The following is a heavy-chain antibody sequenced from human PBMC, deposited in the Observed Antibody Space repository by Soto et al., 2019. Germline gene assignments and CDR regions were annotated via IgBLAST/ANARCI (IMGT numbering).Heavy chain of an antibody. CDR2: IYPGDSDT. CDR1: GHIFSNYW. D-gene: IGHD3-22*01. Sequence: GESLKISCKGSGHIFSNYWIGWVRQMPGKGLEWMGIIYPGDSDTRYSPSFQGQVTITVDKSINTAYLQWSRLKASDTAIYYCARQRLWGTSGYYYFENWGQGTLVTISS. CDR3: ARQRLWGTSGYYYFEN. V-gene: IGHV5-51*01. J-gene: IGHJ4*02.